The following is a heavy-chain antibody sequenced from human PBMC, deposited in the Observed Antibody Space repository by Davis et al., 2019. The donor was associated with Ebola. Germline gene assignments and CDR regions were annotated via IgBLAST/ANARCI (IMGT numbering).Heavy chain of an antibody. CDR1: GYTFNNYG. D-gene: IGHD1-1*01. CDR3: ARGGTTIVTTLDY. J-gene: IGHJ4*02. V-gene: IGHV1-18*04. Sequence: ASVKVSCKASGYTFNNYGISWVRQAPGQGLEWMGWISVLDGKADYAQHLQGRVTMTTDASTSTAYMELRSLRSDDTAVYYCARGGTTIVTTLDYWGQGTLVTVSS. CDR2: ISVLDGKA.